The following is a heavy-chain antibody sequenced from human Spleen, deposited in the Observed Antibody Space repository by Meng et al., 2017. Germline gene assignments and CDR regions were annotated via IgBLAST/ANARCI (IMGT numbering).Heavy chain of an antibody. V-gene: IGHV3-15*01. J-gene: IGHJ4*01. Sequence: GESRKISCAASGFTFSNAWMTWVRQAPGKGLEWIGRMKSNVDGGTVDYAAAVKGRFFISRDDSENTFYLQMNSLKTEDTAVYYCSGHVDYWGNGTLVTVAS. CDR1: GFTFSNAW. CDR3: SGHVDY. CDR2: MKSNVDGGTV.